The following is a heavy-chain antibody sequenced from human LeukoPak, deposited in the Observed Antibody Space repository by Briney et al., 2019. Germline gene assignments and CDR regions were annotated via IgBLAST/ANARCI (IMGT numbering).Heavy chain of an antibody. CDR2: IKQDGSEK. CDR3: ARDARIVGATTIDY. CDR1: GFTFSSYW. J-gene: IGHJ4*02. Sequence: GGSLRLSCAASGFTFSSYWMHWVRQAPGKGLEWVANIKQDGSEKYYVGSVKGRFTISRDNAKNSLYLQMNNLRDEDTAVYYCARDARIVGATTIDYWGQGTLVIVSS. V-gene: IGHV3-7*01. D-gene: IGHD1-26*01.